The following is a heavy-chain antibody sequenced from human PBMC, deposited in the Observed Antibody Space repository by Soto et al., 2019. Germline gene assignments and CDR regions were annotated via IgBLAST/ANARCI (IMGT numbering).Heavy chain of an antibody. CDR2: IRSKANNYAT. Sequence: GGSLRLSCAASGFTFSGSVMHWVRQASGKGLEWVGRIRSKANNYATAYAASVKGRFTISREDSKNMAFLQMNSLKIEDTAVYYCSSPEYCSGTSCLGYWGQGTLVTVSS. CDR3: SSPEYCSGTSCLGY. CDR1: GFTFSGSV. D-gene: IGHD2-2*01. J-gene: IGHJ4*02. V-gene: IGHV3-73*01.